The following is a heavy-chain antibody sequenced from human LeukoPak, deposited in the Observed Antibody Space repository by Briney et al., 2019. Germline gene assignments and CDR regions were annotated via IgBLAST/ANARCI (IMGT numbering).Heavy chain of an antibody. CDR1: GFTFNSYA. CDR3: ARERYSSGFDY. V-gene: IGHV3-30*04. CDR2: ISYDGSNK. D-gene: IGHD6-19*01. Sequence: GRSLRLSCAASGFTFNSYAMHWVRQAPGKGLEWVAVISYDGSNKYYADSVKGRFTISRDNSKNTLYLQMNSLRAEDTAVYYCARERYSSGFDYWGQGTLVTVSS. J-gene: IGHJ4*02.